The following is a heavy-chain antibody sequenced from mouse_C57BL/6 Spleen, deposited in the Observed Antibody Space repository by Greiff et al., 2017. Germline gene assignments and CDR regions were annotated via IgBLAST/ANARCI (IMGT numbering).Heavy chain of an antibody. D-gene: IGHD2-4*01. V-gene: IGHV1-18*01. CDR3: ARDDYGPLLD. CDR1: GYTFTDYN. J-gene: IGHJ3*01. CDR2: INPNNGGT. Sequence: SGPELVKPGASVKIPCKASGYTFTDYNMDWVKQSHGKSLEWIGDINPNNGGTIYNQKFKGKATLTVDKSSSTAYMELRSLTSEDTAVYYCARDDYGPLLDWGQGTLVTVSA.